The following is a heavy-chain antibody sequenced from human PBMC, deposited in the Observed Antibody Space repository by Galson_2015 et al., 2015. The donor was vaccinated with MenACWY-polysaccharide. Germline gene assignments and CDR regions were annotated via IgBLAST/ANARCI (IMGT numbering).Heavy chain of an antibody. CDR1: GFTFRVYA. CDR2: IPYDGSSK. V-gene: IGHV3-30-3*01. Sequence: SLRLSCAASGFTFRVYAMHWVRQAPGKGLGWVALIPYDGSSKYYADSAKGRFTISRDNSKNTVFLQMNSLRPEDTAVYYCARDGTRGGDSRAFDIWGQGTMVTVSS. CDR3: ARDGTRGGDSRAFDI. J-gene: IGHJ3*02. D-gene: IGHD2-21*02.